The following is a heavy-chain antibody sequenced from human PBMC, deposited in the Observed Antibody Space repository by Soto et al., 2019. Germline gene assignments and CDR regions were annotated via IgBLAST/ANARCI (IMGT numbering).Heavy chain of an antibody. Sequence: ASVKVSCKASGYTFTSYGISWVRQAPGQGLEWMGWISAYNGNTNYAQKLQGRVTMTTDTSTSTAYMELRSLRSDDTAVYYCARSNTYYDILTGYEFDYWGRGTLVTVSS. CDR1: GYTFTSYG. V-gene: IGHV1-18*01. D-gene: IGHD3-9*01. J-gene: IGHJ4*02. CDR2: ISAYNGNT. CDR3: ARSNTYYDILTGYEFDY.